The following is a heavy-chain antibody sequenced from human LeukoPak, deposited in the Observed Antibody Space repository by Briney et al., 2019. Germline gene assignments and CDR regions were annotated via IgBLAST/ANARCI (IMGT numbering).Heavy chain of an antibody. Sequence: ASVKVSCKASGYTFTSYGISWVRQAPGQGLEWMGWISAYNGNTNYAQKLQGRATITTDTSTSTAYMELRSLRSDDTAVYYCARGYCSSTSCYRDSYYYYYGMDVWGQGTTVTVSS. CDR2: ISAYNGNT. D-gene: IGHD2-2*02. J-gene: IGHJ6*02. V-gene: IGHV1-18*01. CDR1: GYTFTSYG. CDR3: ARGYCSSTSCYRDSYYYYYGMDV.